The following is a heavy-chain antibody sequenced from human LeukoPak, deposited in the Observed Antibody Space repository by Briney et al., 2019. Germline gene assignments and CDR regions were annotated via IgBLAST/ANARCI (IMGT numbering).Heavy chain of an antibody. V-gene: IGHV1-18*01. J-gene: IGHJ4*02. CDR2: ISAYNGNT. Sequence: ASVKVSCKASGYTFTSYGISWVRQTPGQGLEWMGWISAYNGNTNYAQKLQGRVTMTTDTSTSTAYMELRSLRSDDTAVYYCARDRLVVAATPGDYWGQGTLVTVSS. D-gene: IGHD2-15*01. CDR3: ARDRLVVAATPGDY. CDR1: GYTFTSYG.